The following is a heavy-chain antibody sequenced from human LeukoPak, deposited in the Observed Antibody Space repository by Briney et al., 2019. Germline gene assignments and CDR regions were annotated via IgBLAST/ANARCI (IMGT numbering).Heavy chain of an antibody. CDR3: ARARFSSRNRDGYLDS. CDR1: GYTFIGYY. Sequence: VASVKVSCKASGYTFIGYYMHWVRQAPGQGLEWMGWISGINTNTNYAQKVQGRVTMTADTSTATAYMELRSLRSDDTAVYYCARARFSSRNRDGYLDSWGEGTLVTVSS. CDR2: ISGINTNT. D-gene: IGHD6-13*01. V-gene: IGHV1-18*04. J-gene: IGHJ4*02.